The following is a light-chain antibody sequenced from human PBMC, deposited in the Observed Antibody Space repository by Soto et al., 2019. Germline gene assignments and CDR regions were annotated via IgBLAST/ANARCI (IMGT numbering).Light chain of an antibody. Sequence: QRVRTQAASVSGSAGQSITISCTGTSSDVGGYNYISWYQQHPGKAPKLMIYDVSNRPSGVSNRFSGSKSGNTASLTISGLQAEDEADYYCSSYTSSSTSYVFGTGTKVTVL. CDR1: SSDVGGYNY. CDR3: SSYTSSSTSYV. J-gene: IGLJ1*01. CDR2: DVS. V-gene: IGLV2-14*01.